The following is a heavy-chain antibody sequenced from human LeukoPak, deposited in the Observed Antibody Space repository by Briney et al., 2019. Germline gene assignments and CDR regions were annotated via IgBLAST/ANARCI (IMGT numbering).Heavy chain of an antibody. Sequence: SETLSLTCTVSGVSITSGGYYWIWIRQPPGKGLEWIGHVYTSGSTKYNPSLKTPVSISLDTSKNHFSLKVDSVTAADTAVYYCARASGIEDYWGQGTLVIVSS. J-gene: IGHJ4*02. D-gene: IGHD3-10*01. CDR3: ARASGIEDY. CDR1: GVSITSGGYY. V-gene: IGHV4-61*09. CDR2: VYTSGST.